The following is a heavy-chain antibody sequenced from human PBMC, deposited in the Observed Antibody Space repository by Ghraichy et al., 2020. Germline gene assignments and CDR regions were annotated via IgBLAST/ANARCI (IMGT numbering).Heavy chain of an antibody. Sequence: SETLSLTCAVYAGSFSDYYWSWIRQPPGKGLEWIGEVNHGGSTNSNPSLKSRVTMSVDTSNNHFSLRLSAVTAADTAVYYCARGGAIAVAGPGFDYWGQGTLVTVSS. J-gene: IGHJ4*02. CDR3: ARGGAIAVAGPGFDY. CDR1: AGSFSDYY. V-gene: IGHV4-34*01. CDR2: VNHGGST. D-gene: IGHD6-19*01.